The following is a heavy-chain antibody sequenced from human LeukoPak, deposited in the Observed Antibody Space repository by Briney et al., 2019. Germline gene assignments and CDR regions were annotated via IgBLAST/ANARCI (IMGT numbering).Heavy chain of an antibody. V-gene: IGHV3-23*01. CDR3: ARASGIYGSGWYFDY. CDR2: INGGGYNT. Sequence: TGGSLRLSCAASGFTFNNYVMSWVRQAPGKGLEWVSTINGGGYNTYYADSVKGRFIISRDNSKNTLSLQVNTLRAEDTAVYYCARASGIYGSGWYFDYWGQGTLVTVSS. J-gene: IGHJ4*02. D-gene: IGHD6-19*01. CDR1: GFTFNNYV.